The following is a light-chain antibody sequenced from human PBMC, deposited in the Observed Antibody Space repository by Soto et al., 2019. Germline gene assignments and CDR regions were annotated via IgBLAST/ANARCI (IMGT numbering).Light chain of an antibody. CDR2: SDT. J-gene: IGLJ2*01. V-gene: IGLV1-44*01. CDR1: SSNIGSNP. Sequence: QSVLTQPPSASGTPGQRVTISCSGSSSNIGSNPVNWYQQLPGTAPKLRIYSDTQRPSGVPDRFAGSKSGTAASLAISGLQCEDDAEYYCASWDDSLSAVVFGAGTQLTVL. CDR3: ASWDDSLSAVV.